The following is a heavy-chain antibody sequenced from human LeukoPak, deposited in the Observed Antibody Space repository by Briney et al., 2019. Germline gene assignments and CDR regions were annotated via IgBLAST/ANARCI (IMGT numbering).Heavy chain of an antibody. CDR1: GFTFSTYG. D-gene: IGHD1-1*01. Sequence: GRSLRLSCAASGFTFSTYGMHWVRQAPGKGLEWVAVIWYDGSNKYYADSVKGRFTISRDNSKNTLYLQMNSLRAEDTALYYCAKDLTTETLSFDCWGQGTLVTVSS. V-gene: IGHV3-33*06. J-gene: IGHJ4*02. CDR2: IWYDGSNK. CDR3: AKDLTTETLSFDC.